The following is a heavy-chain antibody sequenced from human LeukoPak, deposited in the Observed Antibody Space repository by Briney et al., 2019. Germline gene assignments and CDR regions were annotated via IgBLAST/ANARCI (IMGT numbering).Heavy chain of an antibody. V-gene: IGHV3-7*01. D-gene: IGHD1-26*01. CDR2: IKQDGSEK. J-gene: IGHJ6*02. CDR3: ARDFKWELLRSYYYGMDV. CDR1: GFTFSSYW. Sequence: GGSLRLSCAASGFTFSSYWMSWVRQAPGKGLEWVANIKQDGSEKYYVDSVKGRFTISRDNAKNPLYLQMNSLRAEDTAVYYCARDFKWELLRSYYYGMDVWGQGTTVTVSS.